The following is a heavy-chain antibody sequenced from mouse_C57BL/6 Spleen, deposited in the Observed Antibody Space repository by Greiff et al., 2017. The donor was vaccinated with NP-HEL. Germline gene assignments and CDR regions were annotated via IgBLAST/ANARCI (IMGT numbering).Heavy chain of an antibody. CDR1: GFNIKDYY. CDR3: TTAYYSNLYAMDY. D-gene: IGHD2-5*01. Sequence: VQLQQSGAELVRPGASVKLSCTASGFNIKDYYMHWVKQRPEQGLEWIGRIDPEDGDTEYAPKFQGKATMTADTSSNTSYLQLSSLTSEYTAVYYCTTAYYSNLYAMDYWGQGTSVTVSS. J-gene: IGHJ4*01. CDR2: IDPEDGDT. V-gene: IGHV14-1*01.